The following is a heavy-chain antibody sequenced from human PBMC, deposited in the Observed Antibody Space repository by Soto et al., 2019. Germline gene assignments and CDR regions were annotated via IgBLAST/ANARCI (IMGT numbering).Heavy chain of an antibody. V-gene: IGHV4-30-2*05. CDR2: IYHSGST. J-gene: IGHJ6*02. CDR1: VGSISSGGDS. CDR3: AKEGALLYGGNSDYYYTMDV. Sequence: LSLTFAVSVGSISSGGDSGSWIRQPPGKGLEGIGYIYHSGSTNYNPSLKSRVTISVDTSKNQFSLKLSSVTAADTAVYYCAKEGALLYGGNSDYYYTMDVWGQGNTVTVSS. D-gene: IGHD4-17*01.